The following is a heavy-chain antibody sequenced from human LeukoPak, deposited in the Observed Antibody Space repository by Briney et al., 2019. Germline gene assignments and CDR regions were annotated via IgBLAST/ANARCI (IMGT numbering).Heavy chain of an antibody. CDR2: IFHSGTT. CDR1: DEVITSNNW. Sequence: SGTLSLTCTVADEVITSNNWWSCVRQSPGKGLERIGEIFHSGTTRYKASLQSRVTLLLDKSKNQFSLRLNSVTAADTAVYFCARLRLSGGSFSVGWFDPWGQGIQVTVSS. V-gene: IGHV4-4*02. J-gene: IGHJ5*02. D-gene: IGHD1-26*01. CDR3: ARLRLSGGSFSVGWFDP.